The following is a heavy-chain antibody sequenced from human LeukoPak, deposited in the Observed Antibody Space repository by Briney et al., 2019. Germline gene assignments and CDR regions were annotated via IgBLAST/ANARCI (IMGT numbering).Heavy chain of an antibody. CDR3: ARDISGGYSSFDY. CDR1: GFTFSSYW. Sequence: TGGSLRLSCVASGFTFSSYWMSWVRQAPGKGLEWVATINQDGSEKYYVDSVKGRFTISRDNAKNSLYLQMNSLRAEDTAVYYCARDISGGYSSFDYWGQGTLVTVSS. D-gene: IGHD3-22*01. CDR2: INQDGSEK. J-gene: IGHJ4*02. V-gene: IGHV3-7*01.